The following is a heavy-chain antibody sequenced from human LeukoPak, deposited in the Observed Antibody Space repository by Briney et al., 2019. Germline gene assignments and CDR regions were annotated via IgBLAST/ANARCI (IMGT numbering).Heavy chain of an antibody. CDR2: IYSGGST. J-gene: IGHJ4*02. Sequence: PGGSLRLSCAASGFPFSSYGMHWVRQAPGKGLEWVSVIYSGGSTYYADSVKGRFTISRDNSKNTLYLQMNSLRAEDTAVYYCARLIPYYDFWSGYYNYWGQGTLVTVSS. D-gene: IGHD3-3*01. V-gene: IGHV3-53*01. CDR1: GFPFSSYG. CDR3: ARLIPYYDFWSGYYNY.